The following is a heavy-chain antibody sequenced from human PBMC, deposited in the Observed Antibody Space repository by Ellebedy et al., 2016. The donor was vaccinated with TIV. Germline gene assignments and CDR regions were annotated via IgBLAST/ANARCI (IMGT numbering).Heavy chain of an antibody. V-gene: IGHV3-33*01. CDR2: IWYDGGSK. CDR1: GFSFSDYG. J-gene: IGHJ6*02. CDR3: ARDAGWRTSPYGIDV. Sequence: GESLKISXAASGFSFSDYGMHWVRQAPGKYLEWVAVIWYDGGSKYYADSVKGRFSISRDKSKMYLQMNSLRAEDTAVYCCARDAGWRTSPYGIDVWGQGTTVTVSS. D-gene: IGHD5-24*01.